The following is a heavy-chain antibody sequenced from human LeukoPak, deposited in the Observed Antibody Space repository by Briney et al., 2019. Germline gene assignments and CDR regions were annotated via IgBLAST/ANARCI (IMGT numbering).Heavy chain of an antibody. V-gene: IGHV3-7*01. D-gene: IGHD1-26*01. J-gene: IGHJ4*01. CDR1: GFIFTHFW. Sequence: QSGGSLRLSCAASGFIFTHFWMNWVRQAPGKGLEWLANIKQEGRETYYVDSVKGRFTISRDNAEDSVFLQMTGLRADDTAVYYCVRAFMGAGDYWGHGTLVTVSS. CDR3: VRAFMGAGDY. CDR2: IKQEGRET.